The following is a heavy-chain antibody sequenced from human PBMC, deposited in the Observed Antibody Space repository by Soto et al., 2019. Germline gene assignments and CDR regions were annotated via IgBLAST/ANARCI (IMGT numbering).Heavy chain of an antibody. CDR1: GITYSTYA. J-gene: IGHJ5*02. D-gene: IGHD6-25*01. V-gene: IGHV1-3*01. CDR3: ARAISGYVT. Sequence: QVHLVQSGAEVKDPGASVRVSCKASGITYSTYAIHWVRQAPGQGLEWMGWINAGEGFTRYSQDFQGRVTLTTVTSASTTYMDLSKLTFEATGIYYCARAISGYVTWGQGTQVTVSS. CDR2: INAGEGFT.